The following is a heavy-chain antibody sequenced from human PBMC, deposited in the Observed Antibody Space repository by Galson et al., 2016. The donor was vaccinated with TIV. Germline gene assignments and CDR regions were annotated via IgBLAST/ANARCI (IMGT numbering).Heavy chain of an antibody. J-gene: IGHJ4*02. D-gene: IGHD3-22*01. Sequence: SLRLSCAASGFTFSTFAIHWVRQAPGKGLEWVAVITYDGSDKYYAESVKGRFTISRDNSKKTVYLPVNSLGAEDTAVYYCARGGDYYDTRVYYLFDYWGQGTLVTVSS. V-gene: IGHV3-30*04. CDR1: GFTFSTFA. CDR2: ITYDGSDK. CDR3: ARGGDYYDTRVYYLFDY.